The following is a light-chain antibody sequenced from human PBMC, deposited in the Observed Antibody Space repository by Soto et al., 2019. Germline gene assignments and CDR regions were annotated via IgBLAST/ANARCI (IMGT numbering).Light chain of an antibody. J-gene: IGLJ2*01. V-gene: IGLV2-23*01. Sequence: QSVLTQPASVSVSPGQSITISCTGTSSNVGSYNLVSWYQQHPGEAPKLMISEASKRPPGVSNRFSGSKSGNTASLTISGLQAEDEADYYCCSYAGSDTMIFGGGTKVTVL. CDR1: SSNVGSYNL. CDR2: EAS. CDR3: CSYAGSDTMI.